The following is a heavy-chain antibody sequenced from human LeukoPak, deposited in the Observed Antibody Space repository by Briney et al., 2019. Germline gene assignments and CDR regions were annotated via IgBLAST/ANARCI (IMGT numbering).Heavy chain of an antibody. V-gene: IGHV1-18*01. D-gene: IGHD5-12*01. J-gene: IGHJ6*03. CDR3: ARRGYPVYYYYMDV. CDR1: GYTFTSYG. Sequence: ASMKVSCKTSGYTFTSYGISWVRQAPGQGLEWMGWISADNGKTNYAQKLQGRVTMTTDTSTTTAYMELRSLRSDGTAVYYCARRGYPVYYYYMDVWGKGTTVTISS. CDR2: ISADNGKT.